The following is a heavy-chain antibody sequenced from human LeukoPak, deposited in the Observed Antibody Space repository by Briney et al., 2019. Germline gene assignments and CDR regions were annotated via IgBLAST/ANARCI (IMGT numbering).Heavy chain of an antibody. CDR1: GYTFTGYY. CDR2: INPNSGGT. CDR3: ASTRGWGYSSGWHVY. D-gene: IGHD6-19*01. J-gene: IGHJ4*02. V-gene: IGHV1-2*02. Sequence: ASVTVSCKASGYTFTGYYMHWVRQAPGQGLEWMGWINPNSGGTNYAQKFQGRVTMTRDTSISTAYMELSRLRSDDTAVYYCASTRGWGYSSGWHVYWGQGTLVTVSS.